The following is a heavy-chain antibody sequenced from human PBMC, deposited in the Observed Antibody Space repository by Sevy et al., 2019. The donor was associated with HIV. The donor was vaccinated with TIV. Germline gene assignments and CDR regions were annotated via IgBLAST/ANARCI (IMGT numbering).Heavy chain of an antibody. Sequence: GGSLSLSCAASGFTFSSYAMHWVRQAPGKGLEWVAVISYDGSNKYYADPVKGRFTISRDNSKNTLYLQMNSLRAEDTAVYYCAREYCSSTSCYTSYYYGMDVWGQGTTVTVSS. D-gene: IGHD2-2*02. V-gene: IGHV3-30*04. CDR3: AREYCSSTSCYTSYYYGMDV. CDR1: GFTFSSYA. CDR2: ISYDGSNK. J-gene: IGHJ6*02.